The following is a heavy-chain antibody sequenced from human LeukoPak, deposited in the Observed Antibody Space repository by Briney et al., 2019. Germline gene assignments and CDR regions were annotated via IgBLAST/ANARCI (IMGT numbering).Heavy chain of an antibody. V-gene: IGHV4-34*01. Sequence: PETLSLTCAVYGGSFSGYYWSWIRQPPGKGLEWIGEINHSGSTNYNPSLKSRVTISVDTSKNQFSLKLSSVTAADTAVYYCARGHRPGWFGELFFDYWGQGTLVTVSS. CDR3: ARGHRPGWFGELFFDY. CDR1: GGSFSGYY. J-gene: IGHJ4*02. CDR2: INHSGST. D-gene: IGHD3-10*01.